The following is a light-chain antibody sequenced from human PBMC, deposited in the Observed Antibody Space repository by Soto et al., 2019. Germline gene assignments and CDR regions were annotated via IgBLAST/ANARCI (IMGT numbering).Light chain of an antibody. J-gene: IGKJ3*01. CDR3: QQYDNLPLT. Sequence: DIQMTQSPSSLSASVGDRVTITCQASQDITNSLNWYQQKPGKAPKVLIYDASILETGVPSRFXGSGSGTDFTFTISSLQPEDVATYYCQQYDNLPLTFGPGTTVDIE. CDR2: DAS. CDR1: QDITNS. V-gene: IGKV1-33*01.